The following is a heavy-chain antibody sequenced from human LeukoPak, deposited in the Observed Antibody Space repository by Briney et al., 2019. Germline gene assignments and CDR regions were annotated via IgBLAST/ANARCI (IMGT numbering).Heavy chain of an antibody. CDR3: ATRDDTTNYYYYGMDV. Sequence: ASVKVSCKASGYTFTSYDINWVRQATGQGLEWMGWMNPNSGDTGYAQKFQGRVTMTRNTSISTAYMELSSLRSEDTAVYYCATRDDTTNYYYYGMDVWGQGTTVTVSS. CDR2: MNPNSGDT. CDR1: GYTFTSYD. J-gene: IGHJ6*02. D-gene: IGHD3-22*01. V-gene: IGHV1-8*01.